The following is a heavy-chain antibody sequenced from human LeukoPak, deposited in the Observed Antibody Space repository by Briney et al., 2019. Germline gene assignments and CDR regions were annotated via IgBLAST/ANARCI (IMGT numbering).Heavy chain of an antibody. CDR3: ARDAFSRISVLGVVSDAFDI. Sequence: PGGSLRLSCAASGFTFNNYWMSWVRQAPGKGPEWVANIKQDGSEKYYVDSVKGRFTISRDNAKNSLYLQMNSLRAEDTAVYYCARDAFSRISVLGVVSDAFDIWGQGTMVTVSS. V-gene: IGHV3-7*01. J-gene: IGHJ3*02. CDR1: GFTFNNYW. CDR2: IKQDGSEK. D-gene: IGHD3-3*01.